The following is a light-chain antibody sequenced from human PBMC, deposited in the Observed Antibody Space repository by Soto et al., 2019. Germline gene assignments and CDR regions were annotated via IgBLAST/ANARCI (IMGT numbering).Light chain of an antibody. J-gene: IGLJ3*02. Sequence: QSVLTQPPSVSAAPGQRVIISCSGGSSNIGHNFVSWYQQLPGTAPRLLMYEDNKRPSGIPDRFSGSKSGTSATLGITGLQTGDEADYYCGTWDGSLTTVVFGGGTKLTVL. CDR3: GTWDGSLTTVV. V-gene: IGLV1-51*01. CDR1: SSNIGHNF. CDR2: EDN.